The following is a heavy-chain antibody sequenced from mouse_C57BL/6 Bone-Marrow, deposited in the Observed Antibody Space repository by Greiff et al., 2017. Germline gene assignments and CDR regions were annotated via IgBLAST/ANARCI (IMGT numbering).Heavy chain of an antibody. CDR1: GFNIKDYY. Sequence: VQLQQSGAELVKPGASVKLSCTASGFNIKDYYIHWVKQKTEQGLEWIGRIDPEDGETKYAPKFQAKATLTADTSSNTASLQLSSLTSEDTAVYYCTRSLIYYGTNYWGQGTTLTVSS. J-gene: IGHJ2*01. CDR3: TRSLIYYGTNY. V-gene: IGHV14-2*01. CDR2: IDPEDGET. D-gene: IGHD1-1*01.